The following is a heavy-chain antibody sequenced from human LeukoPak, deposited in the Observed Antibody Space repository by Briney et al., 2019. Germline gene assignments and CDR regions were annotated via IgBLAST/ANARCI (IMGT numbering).Heavy chain of an antibody. CDR3: AKNGDRGAYCSGGSCYPYYYYYMDV. V-gene: IGHV3-23*01. Sequence: GGSLRLSCAASGITFSSYGLSWVRQAPGKGLEWVSAISTTGGSTYYADSVKGRFTISRDNSKNTLYLQMNSLRAEDTAIYYCAKNGDRGAYCSGGSCYPYYYYYMDVWGKGTTVTVSS. J-gene: IGHJ6*03. D-gene: IGHD2-15*01. CDR2: ISTTGGST. CDR1: GITFSSYG.